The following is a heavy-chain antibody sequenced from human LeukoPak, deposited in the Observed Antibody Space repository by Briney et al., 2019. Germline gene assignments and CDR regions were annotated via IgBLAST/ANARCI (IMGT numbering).Heavy chain of an antibody. V-gene: IGHV4-4*02. CDR3: ARGGELWFGEFPDY. Sequence: NSSGTLSLTCAVSGGSISSSNWWSWVRQPPGKGLEWIGEIYHSGSTNYNPSLKSRVTISVDKSKNQFSLKLSSVTAADTAVYYCARGGELWFGEFPDYWGQGTLVTVSS. D-gene: IGHD3-10*01. CDR1: GGSISSSNW. CDR2: IYHSGST. J-gene: IGHJ4*02.